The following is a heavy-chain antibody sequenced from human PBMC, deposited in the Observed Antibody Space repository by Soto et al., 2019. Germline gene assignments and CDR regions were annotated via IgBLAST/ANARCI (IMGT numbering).Heavy chain of an antibody. D-gene: IGHD2-21*02. J-gene: IGHJ4*02. CDR1: GYTFTGYG. Sequence: QAQLLQSGAEVKEPGASVKVTCKASGYTFTGYGITWVRQAPGQGLEWMGWASPLSATTKYAPKFQGRVTMTTDTSTNMAYMELRRLRSDDTAVYYCARGGTAEAAFWGQGTLVTVSS. V-gene: IGHV1-18*01. CDR2: ASPLSATT. CDR3: ARGGTAEAAF.